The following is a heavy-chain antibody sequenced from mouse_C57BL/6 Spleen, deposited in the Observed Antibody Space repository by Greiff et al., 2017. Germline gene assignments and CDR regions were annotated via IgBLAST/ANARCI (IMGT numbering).Heavy chain of an antibody. V-gene: IGHV1-9*01. CDR1: GYTFTGYW. Sequence: QVQLQQSGAELMKPGASVKLSCKATGYTFTGYWIEWVKQRPGHGLEWIGEILPGSGSTNYNEKFNGKATFTADTSSNTAYMQLSSLTTEDSAIYYGARVPSTVVATDAMDYWGQGTSVTVSS. CDR3: ARVPSTVVATDAMDY. J-gene: IGHJ4*01. D-gene: IGHD1-1*01. CDR2: ILPGSGST.